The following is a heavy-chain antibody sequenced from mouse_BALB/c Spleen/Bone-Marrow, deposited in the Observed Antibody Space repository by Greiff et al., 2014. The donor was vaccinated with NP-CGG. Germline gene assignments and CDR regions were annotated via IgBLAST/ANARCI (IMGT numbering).Heavy chain of an antibody. V-gene: IGHV7-3*02. D-gene: IGHD2-1*01. CDR1: GFTFTDYY. Sequence: VQLKESGGGLVQPGGSLRLSCATSGFTFTDYYMSWVRQPPGKALEWLGFIRNKANGYTTEYSASVKGRFTISRDNSQSILYLQMNTLRAEDSATYYCARDTNYGSYWYFDVWGAGTTVTVSS. CDR2: IRNKANGYTT. CDR3: ARDTNYGSYWYFDV. J-gene: IGHJ1*01.